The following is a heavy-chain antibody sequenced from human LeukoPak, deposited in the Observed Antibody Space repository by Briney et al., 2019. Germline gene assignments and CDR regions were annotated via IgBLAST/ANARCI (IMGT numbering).Heavy chain of an antibody. J-gene: IGHJ4*02. CDR1: GGSISSGSYY. CDR2: IYISGST. Sequence: SETLSLTCTVSGGSISSGSYYWSWIRQPAGKGLEWIGRIYISGSTNYNPSLKSRVTISVDTSKNQFSLKLSSVTAADTAVYYCARGAVYYGSGTSYDYWGQGTLVTVSS. D-gene: IGHD3-10*01. V-gene: IGHV4-61*02. CDR3: ARGAVYYGSGTSYDY.